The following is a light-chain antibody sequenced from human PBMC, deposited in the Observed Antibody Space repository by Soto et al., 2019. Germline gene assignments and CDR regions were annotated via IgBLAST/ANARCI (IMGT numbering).Light chain of an antibody. J-gene: IGLJ2*01. CDR3: CSYAGSSTYVV. Sequence: QSALTQPASVSGSPGQSITISCTGTSSDVGSYNIVSWYQQHPGKAPKLMIYEVSKRPSGVSNRFSGSKSGNTASLTISGLQAEDEADYYCCSYAGSSTYVVFGGGTNLTVL. V-gene: IGLV2-23*02. CDR2: EVS. CDR1: SSDVGSYNI.